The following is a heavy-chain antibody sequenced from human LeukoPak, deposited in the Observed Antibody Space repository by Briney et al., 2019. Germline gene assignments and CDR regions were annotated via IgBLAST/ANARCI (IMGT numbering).Heavy chain of an antibody. J-gene: IGHJ3*02. D-gene: IGHD3-10*02. Sequence: SSETLSLTCTVSGGSISSSSYYWGWIRQPPGKGLEWIGSIYYSGSIYYNPSLKSRVTISVDTSKNQFSLKLSSVTAADTAVYYCARGRHYVSRGSHAFDIWGQGTMVTVSS. CDR2: IYYSGSI. CDR3: ARGRHYVSRGSHAFDI. CDR1: GGSISSSSYY. V-gene: IGHV4-39*07.